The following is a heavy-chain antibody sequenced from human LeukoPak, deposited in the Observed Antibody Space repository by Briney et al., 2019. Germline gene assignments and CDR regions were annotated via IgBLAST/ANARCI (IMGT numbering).Heavy chain of an antibody. CDR3: ARVGSGSYGYFDY. Sequence: EASVKVSCKASGYTFVNYGLSWVRQAPGQGLEWMGRINTYNGDTDYAPNVRGRVIMTTDTSTSTGYMELRSLRSDDTAVYYCARVGSGSYGYFDYWGQGTPVTVSS. J-gene: IGHJ4*02. V-gene: IGHV1-18*01. CDR2: INTYNGDT. D-gene: IGHD1-26*01. CDR1: GYTFVNYG.